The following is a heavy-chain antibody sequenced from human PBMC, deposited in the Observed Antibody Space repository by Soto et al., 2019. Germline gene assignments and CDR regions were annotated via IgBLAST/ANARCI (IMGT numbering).Heavy chain of an antibody. CDR3: ARDSGSYREREYYFDY. CDR2: ISAYNGNT. J-gene: IGHJ4*02. D-gene: IGHD1-26*01. CDR1: GYTFTSYG. Sequence: ASVKVSCKASGYTFTSYGISWVRQAPGQGLEWMGWISAYNGNTNYAQKLQGRVTMTTDTSTSTAYMELSSLRSEDTAVYYCARDSGSYREREYYFDYWGQGTLVTVSS. V-gene: IGHV1-18*01.